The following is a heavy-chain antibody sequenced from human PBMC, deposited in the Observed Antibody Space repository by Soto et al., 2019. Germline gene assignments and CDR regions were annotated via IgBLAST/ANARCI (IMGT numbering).Heavy chain of an antibody. D-gene: IGHD2-15*01. V-gene: IGHV4-59*01. CDR3: ARGRGGGDCSGGSCATRWFDP. CDR1: GGSISSYY. J-gene: IGHJ5*02. Sequence: SETLSLTCTVSGGSISSYYWSWIRQPPGKGLEWIGYIYYSGSTNYNPSLKSRVTISVDTSKNQFSLKLSSVTAADTAVYYCARGRGGGDCSGGSCATRWFDPWGQGTLVTVSS. CDR2: IYYSGST.